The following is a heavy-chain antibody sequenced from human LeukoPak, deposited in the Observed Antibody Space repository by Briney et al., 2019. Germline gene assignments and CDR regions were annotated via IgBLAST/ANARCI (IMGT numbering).Heavy chain of an antibody. CDR1: GFTFSNYN. D-gene: IGHD3-10*01. V-gene: IGHV3-21*01. Sequence: GGSLRLSCAASGFTFSNYNMNWVRQTPGKGLEWVSSITSSSMYIYYADSVKGRFTISRDNAKNSLSLQMNSLRAEDTAVYYCARSGIKMVRGVIIKSPYHMDVWGKGTTVTVSS. J-gene: IGHJ6*03. CDR2: ITSSSMYI. CDR3: ARSGIKMVRGVIIKSPYHMDV.